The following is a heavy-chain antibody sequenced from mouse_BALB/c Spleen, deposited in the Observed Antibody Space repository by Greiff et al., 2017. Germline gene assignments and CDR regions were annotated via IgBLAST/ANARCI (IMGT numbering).Heavy chain of an antibody. D-gene: IGHD2-3*01. CDR1: EYEFPSHD. Sequence: EVKLMESGGGLVQPGESLKLSCESNEYEFPSHDMSWVRKTPEKRLELVAAINSDGGSTYYPDTMERRFIISRDNTKKTLYLQMSSLRSEDTALYYCARHEGGYYGAWFAYWGQGTLVTVSA. V-gene: IGHV5-2*01. CDR2: INSDGGST. J-gene: IGHJ3*01. CDR3: ARHEGGYYGAWFAY.